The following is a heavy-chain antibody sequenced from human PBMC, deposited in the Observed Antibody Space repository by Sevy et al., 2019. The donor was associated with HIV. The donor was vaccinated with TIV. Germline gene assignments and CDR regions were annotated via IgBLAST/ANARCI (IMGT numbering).Heavy chain of an antibody. CDR1: GGTFSSYA. CDR2: IIPIFGTA. Sequence: ASVKVSCKASGGTFSSYAISWVRQAPGQGLEWMGGIIPIFGTANYAQKFQGRVTITADESTSTAYMELSSLRSEDTAVYYCARGGYCSSTSCYVSDFDIWGQGTMVTVSS. CDR3: ARGGYCSSTSCYVSDFDI. D-gene: IGHD2-2*01. V-gene: IGHV1-69*13. J-gene: IGHJ3*02.